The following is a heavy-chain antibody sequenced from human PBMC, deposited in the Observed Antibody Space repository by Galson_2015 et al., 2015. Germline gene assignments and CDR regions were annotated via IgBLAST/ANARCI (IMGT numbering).Heavy chain of an antibody. V-gene: IGHV4-39*01. CDR3: AVAAAGGEFDY. CDR1: GGSISSSSYY. CDR2: IYYSGST. D-gene: IGHD6-13*01. Sequence: ETLSLTCTVSGGSISSSSYYWGWIRQPPGKGLEWIGSIYYSGSTYYNPSLKSRVTISVDTSKNQFSLKLSSVTAADTAVYYCAVAAAGGEFDYWGQGTLVTVSS. J-gene: IGHJ4*02.